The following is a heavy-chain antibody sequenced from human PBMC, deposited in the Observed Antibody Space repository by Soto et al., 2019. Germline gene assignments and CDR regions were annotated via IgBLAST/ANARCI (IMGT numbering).Heavy chain of an antibody. V-gene: IGHV5-51*01. CDR1: ACTFTSNW. CDR2: IYPGDSDT. Sequence: PGEPLKISCKGSACTFTSNWIGWMRQMPGKGLEWMGIIYPGDSDTRYSPSFQGQVNISVDKSISAAYLQWSSLKASDSAMYYCATTGTTGYYFDNWGQGTLVTVS. J-gene: IGHJ4*02. CDR3: ATTGTTGYYFDN. D-gene: IGHD1-1*01.